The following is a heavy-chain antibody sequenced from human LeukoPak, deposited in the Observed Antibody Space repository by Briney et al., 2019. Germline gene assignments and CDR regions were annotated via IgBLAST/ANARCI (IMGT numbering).Heavy chain of an antibody. CDR3: ARVGRDVDY. D-gene: IGHD1-26*01. CDR2: IYYSGST. Sequence: SETLSLTCTVSGGSISSYYWSWIRQPPGKGLEWIGYIYYSGSTNYNPSLKSRVTISVDTSKNQFSLKLSSVTAADTAVYYCARVGRDVDYWGQGTLVTVSS. CDR1: GGSISSYY. V-gene: IGHV4-59*01. J-gene: IGHJ4*02.